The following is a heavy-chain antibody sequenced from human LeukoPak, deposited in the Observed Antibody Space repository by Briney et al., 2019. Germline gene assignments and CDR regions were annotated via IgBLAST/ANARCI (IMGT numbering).Heavy chain of an antibody. Sequence: PSETLSLTCTVSGYSISSGYYWGWIRPPPGKGLEWIGSIYHSGSTYYNPSLKSRVTISVDTSKNQFFLKLSSVTAADTAVYYCARAIAARRWYYYYYMDVWGKGTTVTVSS. D-gene: IGHD6-6*01. CDR1: GYSISSGYY. CDR2: IYHSGST. CDR3: ARAIAARRWYYYYYMDV. V-gene: IGHV4-38-2*02. J-gene: IGHJ6*03.